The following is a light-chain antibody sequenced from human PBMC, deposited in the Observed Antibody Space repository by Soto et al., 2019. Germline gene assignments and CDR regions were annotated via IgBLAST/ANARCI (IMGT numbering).Light chain of an antibody. Sequence: EIVLTQSPGTLSLSPGERATLSCRASQSVSSNYLAWYQHKPGQAPRLLIYGASSRATGIPDRFSGSGSTTDFTLTISRLEPEDFAVYYCLQYGMSPRTFGQGTKVEIK. CDR1: QSVSSNY. V-gene: IGKV3-20*01. J-gene: IGKJ1*01. CDR3: LQYGMSPRT. CDR2: GAS.